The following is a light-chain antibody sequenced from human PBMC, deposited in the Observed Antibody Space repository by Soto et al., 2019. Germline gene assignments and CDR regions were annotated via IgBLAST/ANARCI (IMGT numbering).Light chain of an antibody. CDR1: SSNIGAGYD. CDR2: GNN. V-gene: IGLV1-40*01. Sequence: QSVLTQPPSMSGAPGQRVTISCTGSSSNIGAGYDVHWYQHLPGTAPKPLLFGNNHRPSGVPDRFSGPKSGTSASLAITGLPAEEGAYLYCQSYDSRLSGGVLFGGGTKLTVL. J-gene: IGLJ2*01. CDR3: QSYDSRLSGGVL.